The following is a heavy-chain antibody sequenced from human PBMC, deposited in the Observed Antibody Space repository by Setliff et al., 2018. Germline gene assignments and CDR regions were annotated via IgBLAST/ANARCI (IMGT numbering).Heavy chain of an antibody. Sequence: SVKVSCKASGGTFSSYAISWVRQAPGQGLEWMGRIIPIFGTANYAQKFQGRVTITAGKSTSTAYMELSSLRSEDTAVYYCARDHVYGSQYYYYYGMDVWGQGTTVTVSS. CDR3: ARDHVYGSQYYYYYGMDV. CDR2: IIPIFGTA. V-gene: IGHV1-69*06. J-gene: IGHJ6*02. CDR1: GGTFSSYA. D-gene: IGHD3-10*01.